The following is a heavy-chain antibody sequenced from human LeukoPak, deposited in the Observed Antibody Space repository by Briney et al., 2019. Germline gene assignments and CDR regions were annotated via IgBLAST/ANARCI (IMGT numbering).Heavy chain of an antibody. Sequence: PGGSLRLSCAASGFTISNYWMSWVRQAPGKGLEWVANIKQDGSEKKYVDSVKGRFTISRDNAKNSLYLQINSLRAEDTAVYYCARWYGGSGSWVLDVWGRGTTVTVSS. J-gene: IGHJ6*02. CDR1: GFTISNYW. V-gene: IGHV3-7*04. CDR2: IKQDGSEK. D-gene: IGHD3-10*01. CDR3: ARWYGGSGSWVLDV.